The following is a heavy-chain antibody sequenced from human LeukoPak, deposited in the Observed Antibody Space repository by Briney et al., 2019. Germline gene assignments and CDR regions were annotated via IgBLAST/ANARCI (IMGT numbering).Heavy chain of an antibody. Sequence: GGSLRLSCAASGFTFSSYAMNWVRQAPGKGLEWVSAISGSGGSTYYADSVKGRFTISRDNSKNTLYLQLNSLRAEDTAVYYCAKDRGITGPTWFDPWGQGTLVTVSS. V-gene: IGHV3-23*01. D-gene: IGHD1-20*01. CDR3: AKDRGITGPTWFDP. CDR1: GFTFSSYA. J-gene: IGHJ5*02. CDR2: ISGSGGST.